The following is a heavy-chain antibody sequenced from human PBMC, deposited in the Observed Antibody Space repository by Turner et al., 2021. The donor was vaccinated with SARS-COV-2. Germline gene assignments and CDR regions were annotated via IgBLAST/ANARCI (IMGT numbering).Heavy chain of an antibody. CDR3: ARARGVDYYDSSGQRFDP. Sequence: QVQLVQSGAEVKKPGSSVQVSCKASGGTFSSYAISWVRQAPGQGLEWMGGIIPSFGKANYAQKFQGRVTITADESTRTAYMELSSLRSEDTAVYYCARARGVDYYDSSGQRFDPWGQGTLVTVSS. J-gene: IGHJ5*02. CDR2: IIPSFGKA. V-gene: IGHV1-69*01. CDR1: GGTFSSYA. D-gene: IGHD3-22*01.